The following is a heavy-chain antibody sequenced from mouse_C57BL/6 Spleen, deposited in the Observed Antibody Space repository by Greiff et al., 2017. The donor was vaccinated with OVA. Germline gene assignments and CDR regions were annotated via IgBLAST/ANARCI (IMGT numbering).Heavy chain of an antibody. CDR3: ARVLASYYAMDY. Sequence: DVKLVESEGGLVQPGSSMKLSCTASGFTFSDYYMAWVRQVPEKGLEWVANINYDGSSTYYLDSLKSRFIISRDNAKNILYLQMSSLKSEDTATYYCARVLASYYAMDYWGQGTSVTVSS. V-gene: IGHV5-16*01. CDR2: INYDGSST. J-gene: IGHJ4*01. CDR1: GFTFSDYY. D-gene: IGHD4-1*01.